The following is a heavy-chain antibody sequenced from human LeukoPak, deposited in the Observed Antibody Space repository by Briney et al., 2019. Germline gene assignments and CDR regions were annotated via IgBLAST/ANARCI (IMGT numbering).Heavy chain of an antibody. V-gene: IGHV1-69*13. CDR2: IIPIFGTA. CDR3: ASEGVVVPAAMSPLGY. D-gene: IGHD2-2*01. CDR1: GGTFSSYA. J-gene: IGHJ4*02. Sequence: SVKVSCKSSGGTFSSYAISWVRQAPGQGLEWMGGIIPIFGTANYAQKFQGRVTITADESASTAYMELSSLRSEDTAVYYCASEGVVVPAAMSPLGYWGQGTLVTVSS.